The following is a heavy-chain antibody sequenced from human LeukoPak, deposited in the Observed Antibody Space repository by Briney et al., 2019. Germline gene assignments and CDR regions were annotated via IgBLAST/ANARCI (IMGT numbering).Heavy chain of an antibody. J-gene: IGHJ4*02. CDR1: GFTFSTNA. D-gene: IGHD3-22*01. V-gene: IGHV3-23*01. Sequence: GGSLRLSCAASGFTFSTNAMSWVRQAPGKGLEWVLTNSGSGGSTYYAASVKGRFTISRDNSKNTLYLQMNSLRAEDTAVYYCAKTYDSSGYYYPDYWGQGTLVTVSS. CDR2: NSGSGGST. CDR3: AKTYDSSGYYYPDY.